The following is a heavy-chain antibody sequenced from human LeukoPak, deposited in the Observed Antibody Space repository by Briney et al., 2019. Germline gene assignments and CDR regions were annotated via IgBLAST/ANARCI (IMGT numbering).Heavy chain of an antibody. Sequence: SETLSLTCTVSGGSISSYYWSWIRQPPGKGLEWIGYIYSSGSTSYNPSLKSRVTISIDTSRNQFSLKLSSLTAADTAVYYCAKGVITNTPTEFDYWGQGTLVTVSS. D-gene: IGHD3-22*01. CDR2: IYSSGST. CDR3: AKGVITNTPTEFDY. V-gene: IGHV4-59*01. CDR1: GGSISSYY. J-gene: IGHJ4*02.